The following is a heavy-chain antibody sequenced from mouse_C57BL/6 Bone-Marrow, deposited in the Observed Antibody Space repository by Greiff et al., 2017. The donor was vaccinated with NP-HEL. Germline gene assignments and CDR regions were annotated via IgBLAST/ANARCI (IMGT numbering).Heavy chain of an antibody. V-gene: IGHV6-3*01. Sequence: DVKLQESGGGLVQPGGSMKLSCVASGFTFSNYWMNWVRQSPEKGLEWVAQIRLKSDNYATHYAESVKGRFTISRDDSKSSVYLQMNNLRAEDTGIYYCTGGGSSPYAMDYWGQGTSVTVSS. CDR3: TGGGSSPYAMDY. D-gene: IGHD1-1*01. CDR1: GFTFSNYW. CDR2: IRLKSDNYAT. J-gene: IGHJ4*01.